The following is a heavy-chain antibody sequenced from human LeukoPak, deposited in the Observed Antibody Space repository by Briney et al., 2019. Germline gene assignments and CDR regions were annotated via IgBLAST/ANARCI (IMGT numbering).Heavy chain of an antibody. CDR3: ARDNDAGIDY. CDR1: GGSISSYY. J-gene: IGHJ4*02. D-gene: IGHD6-13*01. V-gene: IGHV4-59*12. Sequence: SETLSLTCTVSGGSISSYYWSWIRQPPGKGLEWIGYIYYSGSTNYNPSLKSRVTISVDTSKNQFSLKLSSVTAADTAVYYCARDNDAGIDYWGQGTLVTVSS. CDR2: IYYSGST.